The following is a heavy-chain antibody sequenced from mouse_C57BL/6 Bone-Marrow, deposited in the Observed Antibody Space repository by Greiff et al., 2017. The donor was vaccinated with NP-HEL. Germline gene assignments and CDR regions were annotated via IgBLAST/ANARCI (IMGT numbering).Heavy chain of an antibody. J-gene: IGHJ4*01. V-gene: IGHV1-76*01. CDR2: IYPGSGNT. Sequence: QVQLQQSGAELVRPGASVKLSCKASGYTFTDYYINWVKQRPGQGLEWIARIYPGSGNTYYNEKFKGKATLTAEKSSSTAYMQLSSLTSEDSAVYFCAKGYGLYYYAMDYWGQGTSVTVSS. CDR3: AKGYGLYYYAMDY. D-gene: IGHD1-1*01. CDR1: GYTFTDYY.